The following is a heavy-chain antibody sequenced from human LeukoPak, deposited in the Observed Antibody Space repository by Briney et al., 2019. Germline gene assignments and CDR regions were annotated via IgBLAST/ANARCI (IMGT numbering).Heavy chain of an antibody. CDR2: IYPGDSDT. CDR1: GYSFTSYW. J-gene: IGHJ4*02. CDR3: ARHRGDFNYYDSSGYYYSDY. D-gene: IGHD3-22*01. Sequence: PGESLKISCKGSGYSFTSYWIGWVRQMPGKGLGWMGIIYPGDSDTTYSPSFQGQVTISADKSISTAYLQWSSLKASDTAMYYCARHRGDFNYYDSSGYYYSDYWGQGTLVTVSS. V-gene: IGHV5-51*01.